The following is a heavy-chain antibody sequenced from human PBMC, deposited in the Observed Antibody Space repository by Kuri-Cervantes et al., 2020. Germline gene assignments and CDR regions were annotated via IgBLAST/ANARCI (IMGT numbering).Heavy chain of an antibody. V-gene: IGHV4-31*02. D-gene: IGHD2-15*01. CDR2: IYYSGST. CDR1: GGSISSGGYY. CDR3: ARGNLVCSGGSCYSGPVDY. Sequence: SCTVSGGSISSGGYYWSWIRQHPGKGLEWIGYIYYSGSTYYNPSFKSRVTISVDTSKNQFSLKLSSVTAADTAVYYCARGNLVCSGGSCYSGPVDYWGQGTLVTVSS. J-gene: IGHJ4*02.